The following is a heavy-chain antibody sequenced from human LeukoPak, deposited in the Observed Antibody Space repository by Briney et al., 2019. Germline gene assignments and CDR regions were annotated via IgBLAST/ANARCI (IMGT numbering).Heavy chain of an antibody. CDR3: ARELGGDSRDWCFDL. Sequence: SGTLSLTCDVSGGSITQTNYWTWVRQPPGKGLEWIGYIFYSGSTNYNPSLKSRVTISVDTSKNQFSLKLSSVTAADTAVYYCARELGGDSRDWCFDLWGRGTLVTVSS. CDR2: IFYSGST. V-gene: IGHV4-59*01. D-gene: IGHD2-21*02. J-gene: IGHJ2*01. CDR1: GGSITQTNY.